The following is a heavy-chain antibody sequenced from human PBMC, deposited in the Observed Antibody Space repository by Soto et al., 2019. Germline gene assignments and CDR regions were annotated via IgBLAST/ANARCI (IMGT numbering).Heavy chain of an antibody. D-gene: IGHD3-3*01. Sequence: QAPGKGLEWVANIKQDGSEKYYVDSVKGRFTISRDNAKNSLYLQMNSLRAEDTAVYYCASTIFGVVIRYGMDVWGQGTTVTVSS. V-gene: IGHV3-7*01. CDR3: ASTIFGVVIRYGMDV. J-gene: IGHJ6*02. CDR2: IKQDGSEK.